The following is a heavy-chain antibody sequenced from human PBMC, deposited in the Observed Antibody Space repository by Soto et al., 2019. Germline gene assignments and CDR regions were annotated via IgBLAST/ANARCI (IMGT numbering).Heavy chain of an antibody. J-gene: IGHJ5*02. Sequence: QVQLQQWGAGLLKPSETLSLTCAVYGGSFIGYYWSWIRQPPGKGLEWIGEINHSGSTNYNPSLKSRVTISVDTSKNQFSLKLSSVTAADTAVYYCARGQPYSDFWSGHVLRWFDPWGQGTLVTVSS. CDR2: INHSGST. V-gene: IGHV4-34*01. CDR1: GGSFIGYY. CDR3: ARGQPYSDFWSGHVLRWFDP. D-gene: IGHD3-3*01.